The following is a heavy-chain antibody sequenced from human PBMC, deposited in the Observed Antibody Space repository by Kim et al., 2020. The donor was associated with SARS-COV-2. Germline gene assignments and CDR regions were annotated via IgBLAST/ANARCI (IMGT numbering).Heavy chain of an antibody. CDR2: INWNGAGT. V-gene: IGHV3-20*04. CDR1: GFTFDDYG. CDR3: ARVEVGATWDY. D-gene: IGHD1-26*01. J-gene: IGHJ4*02. Sequence: GGSLRLSCAASGFTFDDYGMSWVRQAPGKGLEWVSGINWNGAGTAYADSVKGRFTISRDNAKNSLYLQMNSLRAEDTALYYCARVEVGATWDYWGQGTLVTVSS.